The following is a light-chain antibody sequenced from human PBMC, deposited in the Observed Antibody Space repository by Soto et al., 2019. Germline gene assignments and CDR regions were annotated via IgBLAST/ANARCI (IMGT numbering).Light chain of an antibody. CDR1: QSVSSSY. Sequence: EIVLTQSPGTLSLSPGERATLPCRASQSVSSSYLAWYQQKPGQAPRLLIYGASSRATGIPDRFSGSGSATDFTLTISRLEPEDFAVYYCQQRSNWLTFGGGTKVDIK. V-gene: IGKV3D-20*02. CDR2: GAS. J-gene: IGKJ4*01. CDR3: QQRSNWLT.